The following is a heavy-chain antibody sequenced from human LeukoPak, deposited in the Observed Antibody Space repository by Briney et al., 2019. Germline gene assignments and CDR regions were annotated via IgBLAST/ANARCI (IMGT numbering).Heavy chain of an antibody. V-gene: IGHV3-48*01. Sequence: GRSLRLSCTASGFTFSSYDMNWVRQAPGKGLEWVSSICKSGSPIYYRDSVKGRFTISRDNSKNTLYLQMNSLRAEDTAVYYCARDGGDCSGGSCYVGYFDYWGQGTLVTVSS. D-gene: IGHD2-15*01. J-gene: IGHJ4*02. CDR2: ICKSGSPI. CDR3: ARDGGDCSGGSCYVGYFDY. CDR1: GFTFSSYD.